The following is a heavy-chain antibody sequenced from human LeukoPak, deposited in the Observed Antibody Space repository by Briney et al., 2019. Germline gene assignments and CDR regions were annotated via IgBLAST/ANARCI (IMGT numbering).Heavy chain of an antibody. D-gene: IGHD1-1*01. Sequence: GGSLRLSCAASGFTFSNYAMHWVRQAPGKGLEWVAFISYDGSNKYEADSVKGRFTISRDNAKNSLYLQMSSLRAEDTAVYYCARVPSWKGYMDVWGKGTTVTVSS. V-gene: IGHV3-30*04. CDR3: ARVPSWKGYMDV. CDR2: ISYDGSNK. J-gene: IGHJ6*03. CDR1: GFTFSNYA.